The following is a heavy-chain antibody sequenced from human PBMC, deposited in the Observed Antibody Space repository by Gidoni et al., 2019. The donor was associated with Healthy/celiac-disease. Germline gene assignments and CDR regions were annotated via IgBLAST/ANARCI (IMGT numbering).Heavy chain of an antibody. J-gene: IGHJ4*02. V-gene: IGHV3-21*01. Sequence: EVQLVESGGGLVQPGGSLRLPCAASGFTFSSYSMNWVRQAPGKGLEWVSSISSSSSYIYYADSVKGRFTISRDNAKNSLYLQMNSLRAEDTAVYYCAREAIGDYVGYYFDYWGQGTLVTVSS. CDR2: ISSSSSYI. CDR3: AREAIGDYVGYYFDY. D-gene: IGHD4-17*01. CDR1: GFTFSSYS.